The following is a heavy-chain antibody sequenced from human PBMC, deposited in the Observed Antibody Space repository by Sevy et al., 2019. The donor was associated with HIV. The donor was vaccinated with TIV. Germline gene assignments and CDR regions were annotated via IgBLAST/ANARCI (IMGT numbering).Heavy chain of an antibody. D-gene: IGHD2-8*01. V-gene: IGHV3-74*01. CDR1: GFTFNTYW. CDR2: VNTDGTFT. Sequence: GGSLRLSCAASGFTFNTYWMHWVRQAPGKGLIWVSRVNTDGTFTTYADSVKGRFTISRDNAKNTVYLQMNSLRVEDTAVYHCARGTRDWAGIDCWGQGTLVTVSS. J-gene: IGHJ4*02. CDR3: ARGTRDWAGIDC.